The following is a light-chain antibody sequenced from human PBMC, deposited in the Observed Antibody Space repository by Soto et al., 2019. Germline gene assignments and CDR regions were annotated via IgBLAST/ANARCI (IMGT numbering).Light chain of an antibody. V-gene: IGKV3-20*01. Sequence: EIVLTQSPCTLSLSPGERATLSCRASQSVSHNYLARYQQKPGQAPRLLIYGASNRATDIPDRFSGSGSGTDFTLTISRLEPEDFAVYYCQQYGNSPITFGQGTRLEI. J-gene: IGKJ5*01. CDR2: GAS. CDR3: QQYGNSPIT. CDR1: QSVSHNY.